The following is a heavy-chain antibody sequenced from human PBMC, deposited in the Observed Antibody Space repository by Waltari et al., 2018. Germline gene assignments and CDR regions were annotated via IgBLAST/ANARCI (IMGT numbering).Heavy chain of an antibody. V-gene: IGHV4-59*01. D-gene: IGHD3-3*01. CDR3: ARAGDFWSGYPYYFDY. CDR2: IYYSGST. Sequence: QVQLQESGPGLVKPSETLSLTCTVSGGSISSYYWSWIRQPPGKGLEWIGYIYYSGSTNYNPSLKSRVTISVDTSKNQVSLKLSSVTAADTAVYYCARAGDFWSGYPYYFDYWGQGTLVTVSS. J-gene: IGHJ4*02. CDR1: GGSISSYY.